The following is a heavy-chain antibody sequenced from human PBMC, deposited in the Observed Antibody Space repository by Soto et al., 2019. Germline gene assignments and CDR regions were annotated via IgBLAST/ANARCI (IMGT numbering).Heavy chain of an antibody. CDR2: VYYRGRS. V-gene: IGHV4-39*01. D-gene: IGHD4-17*01. CDR3: VSQRTTVLTQAYFDY. J-gene: IGHJ4*02. Sequence: SETLSLTCTVSGGSVTNSSYYWGWIRQSPGKGLEWIGSVYYRGRSYSKSSVKSRVTISVDTSKNQLSLNFNSVTASDTALYYCVSQRTTVLTQAYFDYWGPGALVTVSS. CDR1: GGSVTNSSYY.